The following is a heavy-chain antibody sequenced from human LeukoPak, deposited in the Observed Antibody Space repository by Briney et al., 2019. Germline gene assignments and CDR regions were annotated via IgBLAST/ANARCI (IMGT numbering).Heavy chain of an antibody. Sequence: SETLSLTCTVSGGSISSYYWSWIRQPAGKGLEWIGRIYTSGSTNYNPSLKSRVTMSVDTSKNQFSLKLSSVTAADTAVYYCARDRGRSGPAPFLFDYWGQGTLVTVSS. CDR2: IYTSGST. V-gene: IGHV4-4*07. CDR3: ARDRGRSGPAPFLFDY. CDR1: GGSISSYY. J-gene: IGHJ4*02. D-gene: IGHD6-19*01.